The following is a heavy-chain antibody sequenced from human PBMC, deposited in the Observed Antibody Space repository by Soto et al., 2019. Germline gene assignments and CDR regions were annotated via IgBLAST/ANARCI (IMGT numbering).Heavy chain of an antibody. CDR3: AKDLGRIGYYYYGMDV. CDR2: KSYDGSNK. CDR1: GFTFSSYG. V-gene: IGHV3-30*18. D-gene: IGHD2-15*01. J-gene: IGHJ6*02. Sequence: QVQLVESGGGVVQPGRSLRLSCAASGFTFSSYGMHWVRQAPGKGLEWVAVKSYDGSNKYYADSVKVRFTISRDNAKNTLDRQMNSLRAEDTAVYYCAKDLGRIGYYYYGMDVWGQGTTVTVSS.